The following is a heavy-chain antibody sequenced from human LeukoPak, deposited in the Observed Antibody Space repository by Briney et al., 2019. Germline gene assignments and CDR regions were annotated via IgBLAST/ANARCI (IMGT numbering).Heavy chain of an antibody. D-gene: IGHD4-17*01. CDR3: ARGVFSGDYAGY. CDR2: INHSGST. V-gene: IGHV4-34*01. CDR1: GGSFSGYY. J-gene: IGHJ4*02. Sequence: SETLSLTCAVYGGSFSGYYWSWIRQPPGKGLEWIGEINHSGSTNYNPSLKSRVTISVDTSKNQFSLKLSSVTAADTAVYYCARGVFSGDYAGYWGQGTLVTVSS.